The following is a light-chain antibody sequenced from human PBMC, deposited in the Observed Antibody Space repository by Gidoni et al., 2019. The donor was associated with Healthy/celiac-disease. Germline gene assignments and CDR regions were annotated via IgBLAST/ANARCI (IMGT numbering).Light chain of an antibody. V-gene: IGKV3-20*01. CDR3: QQYGSAPKLS. Sequence: EIVLSQSPVTLSLSPGERAPLSCRASQSVSSSYLAWYQQKPGQAPRLLIYGASSRAAGIPDRFSGSGSGTDFTLTISRLEPEDFAVYYCQQYGSAPKLSFGGGTKVEIK. J-gene: IGKJ4*01. CDR1: QSVSSSY. CDR2: GAS.